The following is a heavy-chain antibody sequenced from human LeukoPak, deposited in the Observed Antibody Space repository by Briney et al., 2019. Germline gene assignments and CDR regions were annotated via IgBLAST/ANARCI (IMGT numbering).Heavy chain of an antibody. J-gene: IGHJ6*03. Sequence: GGSLRLSCAASGFTFSGYGMHWVRQAPGKGLEWVAFVRYDSSNKYYADSVKGRFTVSRDNSKNMLYLQMNSLRAEDTAVYYCTTVGEDYYFYYMDVWGKGTTVTVSS. CDR3: TTVGEDYYFYYMDV. CDR2: VRYDSSNK. V-gene: IGHV3-30*02. CDR1: GFTFSGYG. D-gene: IGHD3-10*01.